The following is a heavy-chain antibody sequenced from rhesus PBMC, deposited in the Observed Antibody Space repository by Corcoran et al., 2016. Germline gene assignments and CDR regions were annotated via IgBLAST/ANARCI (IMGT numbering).Heavy chain of an antibody. D-gene: IGHD3-3*01. Sequence: QVQLVQSGAEVKKPGASVKASCKASGFTFGSYAINWVRQAPGQGLEWMGVIIPLFGITNYAEKFQGRVTITADTSTSTAYMELSSLRSEDTAVYYCARGLVKSAFDFWGQGLRVTVSS. CDR1: GFTFGSYA. V-gene: IGHV1-198*02. J-gene: IGHJ3*01. CDR3: ARGLVKSAFDF. CDR2: IIPLFGIT.